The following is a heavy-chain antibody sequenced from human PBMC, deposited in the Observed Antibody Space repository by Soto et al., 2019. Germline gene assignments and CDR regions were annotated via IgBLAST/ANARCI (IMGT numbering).Heavy chain of an antibody. CDR2: IYYSGST. D-gene: IGHD2-2*01. CDR1: GGSISSSSYY. V-gene: IGHV4-39*01. Sequence: SETLSLTCTVSGGSISSSSYYWGWIRQPPGKGLEWIGSIYYSGSTYYNPSLKSRVTISVDTSKNQFSLKLSSVTAADTAVYYCARYCSSTSCYGYGMDVWGQGTTVTVSS. CDR3: ARYCSSTSCYGYGMDV. J-gene: IGHJ6*02.